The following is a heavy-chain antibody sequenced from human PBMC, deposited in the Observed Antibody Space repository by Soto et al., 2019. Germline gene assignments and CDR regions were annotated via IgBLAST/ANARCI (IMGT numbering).Heavy chain of an antibody. CDR3: ARNGYTYSMDV. D-gene: IGHD5-18*01. V-gene: IGHV4-31*03. J-gene: IGHJ6*02. Sequence: NPSETLSLTCTVSGGSTSSGGFYWSWIRQHPGKGLEWIGYIYYSGISYYNPSLKSRVSISLDTSRNQFSMTLNSVTAADTAVYYCARNGYTYSMDVWGQGATVTVSS. CDR1: GGSTSSGGFY. CDR2: IYYSGIS.